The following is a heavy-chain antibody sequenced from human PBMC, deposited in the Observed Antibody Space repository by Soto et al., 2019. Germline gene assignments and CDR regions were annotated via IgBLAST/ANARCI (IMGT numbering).Heavy chain of an antibody. CDR1: GDRVSRNSAA. V-gene: IGHV6-1*01. CDR2: TYYRSKWYN. D-gene: IGHD5-12*01. J-gene: IGHJ6*02. Sequence: SQTLSLTCAISGDRVSRNSAAWNWIRQSPSRGLEWLGRTYYRSKWYNDYAVSVKSRITINPDTSKNQFSLQLNSVTPEDTAVYYCARDQGSGYSGYEDQRYYYYGMDVWGQGTTVTVSS. CDR3: ARDQGSGYSGYEDQRYYYYGMDV.